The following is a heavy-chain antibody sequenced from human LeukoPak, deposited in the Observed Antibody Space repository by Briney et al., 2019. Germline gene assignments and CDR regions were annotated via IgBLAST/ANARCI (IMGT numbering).Heavy chain of an antibody. CDR3: ARDHRGFYYGSGNYYYLDV. CDR2: VNPNSGNT. CDR1: GYTFTSCD. Sequence: ASVKVSCKASGYTFTSCDINWVRQASGQGLEWMGWVNPNSGNTGYAQKFQGRVTMTRNTSICTAYMELSSLRSEDTAVYYCARDHRGFYYGSGNYYYLDVWGKGTTVTVSS. D-gene: IGHD3-10*01. V-gene: IGHV1-8*01. J-gene: IGHJ6*03.